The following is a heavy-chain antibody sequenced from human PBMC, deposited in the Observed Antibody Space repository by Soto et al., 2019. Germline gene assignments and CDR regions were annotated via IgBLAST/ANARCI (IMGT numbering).Heavy chain of an antibody. CDR3: ARDLECSGGSCYGFDY. V-gene: IGHV1-69*13. CDR2: IIPIFGTA. D-gene: IGHD2-15*01. CDR1: GGTFSSYA. Sequence: ASVKVSCKASGGTFSSYAISWVRQAPGQGLEWMGGIIPIFGTANYAQKFQGRVTITADESTSTAYMELSSLRSEDTAVYYCARDLECSGGSCYGFDYWGQGTLVTVSS. J-gene: IGHJ4*02.